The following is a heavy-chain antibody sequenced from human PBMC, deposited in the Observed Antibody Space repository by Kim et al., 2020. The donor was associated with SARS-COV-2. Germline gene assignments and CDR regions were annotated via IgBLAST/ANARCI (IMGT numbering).Heavy chain of an antibody. D-gene: IGHD2-15*01. CDR2: ISSSSRTI. J-gene: IGHJ4*02. Sequence: GGSLSLSCSASGFTFSNYNMNWVRQAPGKGLEWVSFISSSSRTIYYADSVKGRFTISRDNAENSLFLQMNGLRAEDTALYYCATVLSKDSNYWGQGTLVIVSA. CDR1: GFTFSNYN. V-gene: IGHV3-48*01. CDR3: ATVLSKDSNY.